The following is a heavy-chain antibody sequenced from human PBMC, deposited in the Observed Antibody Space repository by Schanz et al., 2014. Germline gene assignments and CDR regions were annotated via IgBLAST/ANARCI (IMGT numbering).Heavy chain of an antibody. D-gene: IGHD6-6*01. V-gene: IGHV3-23*01. CDR2: ISGSGGST. Sequence: EVQLLESGGGLVQPGGSLRLSCAASGFTFSSYAMSWVRQAPGKGLEWVSAISGSGGSTYYADSVKGRFTISRDNSKNTLYLQMNSLRAEDTAVYYCARDRLAAQGIDSWGQGTLVTVSS. CDR1: GFTFSSYA. CDR3: ARDRLAAQGIDS. J-gene: IGHJ4*02.